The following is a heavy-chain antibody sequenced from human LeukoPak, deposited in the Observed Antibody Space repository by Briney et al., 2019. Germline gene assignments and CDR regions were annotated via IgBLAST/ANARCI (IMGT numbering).Heavy chain of an antibody. V-gene: IGHV3-30*18. CDR2: ISDDGSNT. Sequence: GGSLRLSCTASGFTLSNFGMHWVRQAPGKGLEWVAVISDDGSNTYYADSVKGRFTISRDNSKNTLYLQLNSLRAEDTAVYYCAKDADTATIIYWYFDLWGRGTLVTVSS. CDR3: AKDADTATIIYWYFDL. CDR1: GFTLSNFG. J-gene: IGHJ2*01. D-gene: IGHD5-18*01.